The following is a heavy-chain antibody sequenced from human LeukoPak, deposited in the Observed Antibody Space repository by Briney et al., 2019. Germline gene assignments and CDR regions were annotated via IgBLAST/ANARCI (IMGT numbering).Heavy chain of an antibody. V-gene: IGHV4-34*01. D-gene: IGHD4-23*01. CDR1: GGSFSGYY. CDR3: ARVGDYDGKRNAFDI. CDR2: INHSGST. Sequence: SETLSLTCAVYGGSFSGYYWSWVRQPPGKGLEWIGEINHSGSTNYIPSLKSRVTISVDTSKNQFSLKLSSVTAADTAVYYCARVGDYDGKRNAFDIWGQGTMVTVSS. J-gene: IGHJ3*02.